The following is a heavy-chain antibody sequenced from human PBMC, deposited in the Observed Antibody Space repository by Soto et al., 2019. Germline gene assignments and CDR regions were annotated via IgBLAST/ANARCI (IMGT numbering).Heavy chain of an antibody. Sequence: SETLSLTCTVSGGSISSYYWSWIRHPPGKGLEWIGYIYYSGSTNYNPSLKSRVTISVDTSKNQFSLKLSSVTAADTAVYYCAKRYSGYDDAFDIWGQGTMVTVSS. CDR1: GGSISSYY. D-gene: IGHD5-12*01. J-gene: IGHJ3*02. CDR3: AKRYSGYDDAFDI. CDR2: IYYSGST. V-gene: IGHV4-59*08.